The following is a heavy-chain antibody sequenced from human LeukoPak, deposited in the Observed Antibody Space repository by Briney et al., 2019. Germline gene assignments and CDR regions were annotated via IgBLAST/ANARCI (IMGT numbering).Heavy chain of an antibody. CDR3: ARSPFVAGVGPTSWYFDL. CDR1: GASITSYY. V-gene: IGHV4-4*09. J-gene: IGHJ2*01. D-gene: IGHD1-26*01. CDR2: IYSSAHT. Sequence: PSETLSLTCTVSGASITSYYWTWIRQPPGKGLEWIGYIYSSAHTDVNPSLKSRVTISVDASKSQVSLKQFSVTASDTALYYCARSPFVAGVGPTSWYFDLWGCGTLVTVSS.